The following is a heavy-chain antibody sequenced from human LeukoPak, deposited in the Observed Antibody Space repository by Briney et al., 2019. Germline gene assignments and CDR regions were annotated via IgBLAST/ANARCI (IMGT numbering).Heavy chain of an antibody. D-gene: IGHD5-18*01. J-gene: IGHJ4*02. V-gene: IGHV6-1*01. CDR1: GDSVSRTNIA. Sequence: SQTLSLTCAISGDSVSRTNIAWNWIRQSPSRGLEWLGRTYYRSKWFNDYAVSVQSRIIINPDTSKNQFSLQLNSVTPEDTAVYYCARVRGYSYGYGDYWGQGTLVTVSS. CDR3: ARVRGYSYGYGDY. CDR2: TYYRSKWFN.